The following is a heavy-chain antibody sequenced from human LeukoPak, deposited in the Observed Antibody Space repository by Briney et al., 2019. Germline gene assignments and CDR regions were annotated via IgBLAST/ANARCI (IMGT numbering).Heavy chain of an antibody. CDR1: GFTFNTYG. Sequence: GRSLRLSCAASGFTFNTYGMNWVRQAPGKGLKWVAVTSSDGITQYYADSVKGRFTISRDNSKNTLYLQMNSLRTEDTAVYYCAKAAEQFVSRSLDCWGQGTLVTVSS. J-gene: IGHJ4*02. D-gene: IGHD6-6*01. V-gene: IGHV3-30*18. CDR3: AKAAEQFVSRSLDC. CDR2: TSSDGITQ.